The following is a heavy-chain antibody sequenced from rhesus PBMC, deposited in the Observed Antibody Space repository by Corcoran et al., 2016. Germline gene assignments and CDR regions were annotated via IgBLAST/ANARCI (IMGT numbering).Heavy chain of an antibody. J-gene: IGHJ4*01. CDR2: IYGRARTT. V-gene: IGHV4-147*01. Sequence: QVQLQESGPGLVKPSETLSLTCAVSGYSISSNYWSWIRQPPGKGLEWIGYIYGRARTTSHNPSLMSRVTISTDPSKNQFSLKLSSVTAADTAVYYCARAIIASLDYWGQGVLVTVSS. CDR1: GYSISSNY. CDR3: ARAIIASLDY. D-gene: IGHD3-22*01.